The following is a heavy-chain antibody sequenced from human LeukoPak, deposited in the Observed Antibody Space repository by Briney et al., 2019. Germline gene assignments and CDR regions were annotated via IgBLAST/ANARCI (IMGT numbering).Heavy chain of an antibody. CDR2: ISEGGST. D-gene: IGHD3-10*01. CDR1: GITLSNYA. V-gene: IGHV3-23*01. J-gene: IGHJ4*01. CDR3: AKRGVVIRGFLIGFHKEAYYFDS. Sequence: GGSLRLSCVVSGITLSNYAMSWVRQAPGKGLEWVSGISEGGSTKYADSVKGRFTISRDNSMNTVYLQMNGLRAEDTAVYFCAKRGVVIRGFLIGFHKEAYYFDSWGRGILVTVSS.